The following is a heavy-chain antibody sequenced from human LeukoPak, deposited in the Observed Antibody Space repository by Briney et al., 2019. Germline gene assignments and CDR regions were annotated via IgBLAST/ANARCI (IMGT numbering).Heavy chain of an antibody. CDR2: FDPEDGET. Sequence: ASVKVSCKVSGYTLTELSMHWVRQAPGKGLEWMGGFDPEDGETIYAQKFQGRVTMTEDTSTDTAYMELSSLRSEDTAVYYCAMIPRTYYYDSSGYYNDYWGQGTLVTVSS. V-gene: IGHV1-24*01. CDR3: AMIPRTYYYDSSGYYNDY. J-gene: IGHJ4*02. CDR1: GYTLTELS. D-gene: IGHD3-22*01.